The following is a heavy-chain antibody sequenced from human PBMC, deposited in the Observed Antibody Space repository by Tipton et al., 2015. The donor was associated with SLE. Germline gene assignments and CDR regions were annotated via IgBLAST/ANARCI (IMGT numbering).Heavy chain of an antibody. V-gene: IGHV3-30*02. Sequence: SLRLSCAASGFTFDDYGMSWVRQAPGKGLEWVAFIRYDGSNKYYADSVKGRFTISRDNSKNTLYLQMNSLRAEDTAVYYCAKDGGITMIVVVDDAFDIWGQGTMVTVSS. J-gene: IGHJ3*02. CDR3: AKDGGITMIVVVDDAFDI. CDR1: GFTFDDYG. D-gene: IGHD3-22*01. CDR2: IRYDGSNK.